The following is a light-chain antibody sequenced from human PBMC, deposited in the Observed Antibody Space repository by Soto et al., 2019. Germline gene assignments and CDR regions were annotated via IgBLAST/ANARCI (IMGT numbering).Light chain of an antibody. V-gene: IGKV1-39*01. Sequence: DIQMTQSPSSLSASVGDRVTITCRASQSVSSYLHWYQQKPGKAPRLLLYAASSLQSGVPSRFSGSGSGTDFTLSISSLQPEDFATYYCQQSYRTPLTFGGGTKVEIK. CDR3: QQSYRTPLT. CDR1: QSVSSY. J-gene: IGKJ4*01. CDR2: AAS.